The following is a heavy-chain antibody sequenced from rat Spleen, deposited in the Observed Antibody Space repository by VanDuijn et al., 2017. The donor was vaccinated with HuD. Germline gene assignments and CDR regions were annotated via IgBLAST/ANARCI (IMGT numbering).Heavy chain of an antibody. CDR2: MWSGGST. D-gene: IGHD2-2*01. CDR3: TRDGYNFDY. Sequence: EVQLKESGPGLVQPSQTLSLTCTVSGFSLTDYSVHWVRQPPGKGLEWMGVMWSGGSTEYNSALKSRLSISRDTSKSQVFLKMNSLQTDDTGTYYCTRDGYNFDYWGQGVMVTVSS. V-gene: IGHV2S63*01. J-gene: IGHJ2*01. CDR1: GFSLTDYS.